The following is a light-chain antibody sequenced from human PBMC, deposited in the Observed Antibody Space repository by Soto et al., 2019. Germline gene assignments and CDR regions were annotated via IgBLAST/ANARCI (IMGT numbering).Light chain of an antibody. J-gene: IGKJ5*01. V-gene: IGKV3-20*01. CDR1: QSVSSSY. CDR3: QQYGSSLIT. Sequence: EIVLTKYPGTLSLSPGERATLSCRASQSVSSSYLARYQQKPGPAPRLLIYGASSRATGIPDRFSGSGSGTDFTLTISRLEPEDFAVYYCQQYGSSLITFGQGTRLEIK. CDR2: GAS.